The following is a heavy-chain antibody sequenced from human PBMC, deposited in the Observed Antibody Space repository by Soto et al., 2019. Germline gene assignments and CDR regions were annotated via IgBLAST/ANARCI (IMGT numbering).Heavy chain of an antibody. Sequence: QVQLQESGPGLVKPSQTLSLTCTVSGGSISSGGYYGSWIRQHPGKGLEWIGYIYYSGSTYYNPSLKSRVTISVDTSKNQFSLKLSSVTAADTAVYYCARYLPFYGSGTGYYFDYWGQGTLVTVSS. J-gene: IGHJ4*02. CDR3: ARYLPFYGSGTGYYFDY. V-gene: IGHV4-31*03. CDR1: GGSISSGGYY. D-gene: IGHD3-10*01. CDR2: IYYSGST.